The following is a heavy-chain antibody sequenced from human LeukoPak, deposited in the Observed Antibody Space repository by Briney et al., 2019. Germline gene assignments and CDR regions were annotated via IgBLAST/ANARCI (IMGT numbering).Heavy chain of an antibody. Sequence: PGGSLRLSCAASGFTFSSYAMSWVRQAPGKGLEWVSAISGSGGSTYYADSVKGRFTISRDNAKNSLYLQMNSLRAEDTAVYYCARATYEYYFDYWGQGTLVTVSS. CDR2: ISGSGGST. J-gene: IGHJ4*02. CDR3: ARATYEYYFDY. CDR1: GFTFSSYA. V-gene: IGHV3-23*01. D-gene: IGHD2-8*01.